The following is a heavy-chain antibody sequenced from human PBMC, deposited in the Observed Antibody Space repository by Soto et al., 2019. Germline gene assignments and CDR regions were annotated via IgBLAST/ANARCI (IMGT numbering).Heavy chain of an antibody. J-gene: IGHJ5*02. CDR2: ISGSGGST. Sequence: EVQLVESGGGLVQPGRSLRLSCAASGFTFDDYAMHWVRQAPGKGLEWVSGISGSGGSTYYADSVKGRFTISRDNSKNTLYLQMNSLRADDTAVYYCAKVMVKNWFDPWGQGTPVTVSS. V-gene: IGHV3-23*04. CDR1: GFTFDDYA. D-gene: IGHD5-18*01. CDR3: AKVMVKNWFDP.